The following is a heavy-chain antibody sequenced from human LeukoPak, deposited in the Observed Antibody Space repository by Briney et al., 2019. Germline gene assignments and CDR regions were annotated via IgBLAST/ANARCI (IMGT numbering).Heavy chain of an antibody. Sequence: GGSLRLSCTASGFSFSGHWMHWARQLPGKGLIWVSRISPTGSTTSYADSVKGRFTVSRDNAKNTLYLQVNNLRAEDTAVYYCARGPNSNWSGLDFWGQGTLLTVSS. CDR2: ISPTGSTT. J-gene: IGHJ4*02. CDR3: ARGPNSNWSGLDF. V-gene: IGHV3-74*01. D-gene: IGHD6-6*01. CDR1: GFSFSGHW.